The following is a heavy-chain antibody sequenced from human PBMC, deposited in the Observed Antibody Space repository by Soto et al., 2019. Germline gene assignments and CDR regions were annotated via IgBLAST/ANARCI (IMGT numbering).Heavy chain of an antibody. V-gene: IGHV3-21*01. D-gene: IGHD3-3*01. CDR2: ISSSSSYI. CDR3: ARDLNDFWSGYYDGYFDY. CDR1: GFTFSSYS. J-gene: IGHJ4*02. Sequence: GGSLRLSCSASGFTFSSYSMNWVRQAPGKGLEWVSSISSSSSYIYYADSVKGRFTISRDNAKNSLYLQMNSLRAEDTAVYYCARDLNDFWSGYYDGYFDYWGQGTLVTVSS.